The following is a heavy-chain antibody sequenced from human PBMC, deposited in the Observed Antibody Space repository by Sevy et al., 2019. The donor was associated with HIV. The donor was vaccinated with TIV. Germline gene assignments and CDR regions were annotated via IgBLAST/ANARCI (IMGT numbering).Heavy chain of an antibody. CDR2: IKQDMSER. D-gene: IGHD3-22*01. Sequence: GGSLRLSCAASGFTFSSYWMTWVRQAPGKGLEWVANIKQDMSERYYADSVKGRFTISRDNARNSLYLQMEGLRDEDTAVYYCARAQQVTMLVVIGGLYFDFWGQGTLVTVSS. CDR3: ARAQQVTMLVVIGGLYFDF. V-gene: IGHV3-7*01. J-gene: IGHJ4*02. CDR1: GFTFSSYW.